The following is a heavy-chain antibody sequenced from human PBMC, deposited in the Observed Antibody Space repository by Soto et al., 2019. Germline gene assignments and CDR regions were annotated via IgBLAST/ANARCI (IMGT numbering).Heavy chain of an antibody. V-gene: IGHV3-74*01. J-gene: IGHJ5*02. D-gene: IGHD2-21*02. CDR2: INSDGSGT. CDR3: ARGAYCAGDCSFP. CDR1: GFTFSSYW. Sequence: EVQLVESGGGLVQPGGSLRLSCAASGFTFSSYWMHWVPQAPGKGLVWVSRINSDGSGTTYADSVKGRFTISRDNAKNTLYLQMNSLRVEDTAVYYCARGAYCAGDCSFPWGQGTLVTVSS.